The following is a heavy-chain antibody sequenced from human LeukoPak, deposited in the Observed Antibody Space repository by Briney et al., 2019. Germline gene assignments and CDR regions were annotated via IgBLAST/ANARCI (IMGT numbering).Heavy chain of an antibody. CDR1: GYSFTSYW. CDR3: ARQADYYYYYMDV. CDR2: IYPGDSDT. V-gene: IGHV5-51*01. Sequence: GESLKISCKGSGYSFTSYWIGWVRQMPGKGLEWMGIIYPGDSDTRYSPSFQGQVTISADKSISTAYLQWSSLKASDTAMYYCARQADYYYYYMDVWGKGTTVTISS. J-gene: IGHJ6*03.